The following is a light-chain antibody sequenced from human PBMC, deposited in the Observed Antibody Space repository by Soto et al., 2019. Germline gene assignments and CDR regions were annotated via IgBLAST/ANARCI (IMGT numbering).Light chain of an antibody. CDR3: LQHNSYPPT. J-gene: IGKJ4*01. Sequence: DIQMTQSPSSLSASVGDRVTITCRASQGIRKDLSCYQQKPGKAPKRLIYTASSLQSGIPSRFSGSGSGTEFTLRISSLQPEDFATYYCLQHNSYPPTFGGGTKVEIK. CDR1: QGIRKD. CDR2: TAS. V-gene: IGKV1-17*01.